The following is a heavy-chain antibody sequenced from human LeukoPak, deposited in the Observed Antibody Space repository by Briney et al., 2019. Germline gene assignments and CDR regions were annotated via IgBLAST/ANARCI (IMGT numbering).Heavy chain of an antibody. CDR2: ISGGGGST. CDR3: AKEQNTYSSSPPDY. CDR1: GFTFSSYA. V-gene: IGHV3-23*01. D-gene: IGHD6-13*01. Sequence: GGSLRLSCAASGFTFSSYAMSWVRQAPGKGLEWVSVISGGGGSTYYADSVKGRFTISRDNSKNTLYLQMNSLRAEDTAVYYCAKEQNTYSSSPPDYWGQGTLVTVSS. J-gene: IGHJ4*02.